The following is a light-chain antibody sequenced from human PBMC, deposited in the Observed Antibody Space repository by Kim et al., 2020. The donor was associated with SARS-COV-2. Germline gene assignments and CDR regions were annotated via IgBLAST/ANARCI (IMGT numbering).Light chain of an antibody. CDR3: VLYMGSGISV. CDR2: STN. Sequence: QTVVTQEPSFSVSPGGTVTLTCGLSSGSVSISYYPSWYQQTPGQPPRTLIYSTNTRSSGVPDRFSGSILGNKAALTITGAQADDESDYYCVLYMGSGISVFGGGTQLTVL. V-gene: IGLV8-61*01. CDR1: SGSVSISYY. J-gene: IGLJ2*01.